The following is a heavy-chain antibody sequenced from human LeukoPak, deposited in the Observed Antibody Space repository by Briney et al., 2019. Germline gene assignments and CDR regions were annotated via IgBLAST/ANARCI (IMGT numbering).Heavy chain of an antibody. CDR2: ISYDGSNK. V-gene: IGHV3-30*18. J-gene: IGHJ4*02. D-gene: IGHD3-22*01. CDR1: GFTFSSYG. CDR3: AKGGYYDSSGYFTIDY. Sequence: GRSLRLSCAAPGFTFSSYGMHWVRQAPGKGLEWVAVISYDGSNKYYADSVKGRFTISRDNSKNTLYLQMNSLRAEDTAVYYCAKGGYYDSSGYFTIDYWGQGTLVTVSS.